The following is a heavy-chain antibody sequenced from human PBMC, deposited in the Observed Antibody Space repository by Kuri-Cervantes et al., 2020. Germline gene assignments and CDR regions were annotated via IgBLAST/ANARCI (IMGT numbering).Heavy chain of an antibody. V-gene: IGHV4-4*02. CDR2: IYHSGST. J-gene: IGHJ2*01. CDR1: GGSISSSNW. Sequence: SCAVSGGSISSSNWWSWVRQPPGKGLEWIGEIYHSGSTNYNPSLKSRVTISVDTSKNQFSLKLSSVTAADTAVYYCARAHCGGDCYPPWYFDLWGRGTLVTVSS. CDR3: ARAHCGGDCYPPWYFDL. D-gene: IGHD2-21*02.